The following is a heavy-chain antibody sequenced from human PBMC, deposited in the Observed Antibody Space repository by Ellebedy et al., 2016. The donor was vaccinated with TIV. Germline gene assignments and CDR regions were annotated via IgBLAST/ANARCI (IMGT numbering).Heavy chain of an antibody. V-gene: IGHV4-38-2*02. Sequence: SETLSLXXTVSGYSISSGYYWGWIRQPPGKGLEWIGSIYHSGSTYYNPSLKSRVTISVDTSKNQFSLKLSSVTAADTAVYYCARDRVAATYYGMDVWGQGTTVTVSS. CDR2: IYHSGST. CDR1: GYSISSGYY. D-gene: IGHD2-15*01. J-gene: IGHJ6*02. CDR3: ARDRVAATYYGMDV.